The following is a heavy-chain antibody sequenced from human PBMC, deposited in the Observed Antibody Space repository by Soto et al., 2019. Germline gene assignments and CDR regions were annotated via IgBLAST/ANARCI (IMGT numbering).Heavy chain of an antibody. CDR2: ISGSGGST. D-gene: IGHD4-17*01. J-gene: IGHJ2*01. CDR3: ASRTVGWYFDL. V-gene: IGHV3-23*01. CDR1: GFTFSSYA. Sequence: EVQLLESGGGLVQPGGSLRLSCAASGFTFSSYAMNWVRQAPGKGLEWVSVISGSGGSTYYADAVKGRFTISRDNSKHTLYLQMTSLRAEDTAVYYCASRTVGWYFDLWGRGTLVTVSS.